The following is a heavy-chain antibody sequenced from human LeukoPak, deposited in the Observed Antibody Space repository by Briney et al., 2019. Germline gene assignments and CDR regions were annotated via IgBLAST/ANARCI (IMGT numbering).Heavy chain of an antibody. CDR1: GYTLTELS. V-gene: IGHV1-24*01. CDR2: FDPEDGET. J-gene: IGHJ4*02. D-gene: IGHD2-2*01. CDR3: ATLTGLLGYCSSTSCHKLDY. Sequence: ASVKVSCKVSGYTLTELSMHWVRQAPGKGLEWMGGFDPEDGETIYAQKFQGRVTMTEDTSTDTAYMELSSLRSEDTAVYYCATLTGLLGYCSSTSCHKLDYWGQGTLVTVSS.